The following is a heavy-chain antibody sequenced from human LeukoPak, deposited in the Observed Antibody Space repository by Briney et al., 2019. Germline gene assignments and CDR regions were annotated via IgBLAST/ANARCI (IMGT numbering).Heavy chain of an antibody. J-gene: IGHJ5*02. V-gene: IGHV1-24*01. D-gene: IGHD2-2*01. CDR1: GYTLTVLS. CDR3: ATGARYQTQNWFDP. CDR2: FDPEDGEA. Sequence: ASVKVSCKVSGYTLTVLSMHWVRQAPGKGLEWMGGFDPEDGEAIYAQKFQGRVTMTEDTSTDTAYMELSSLRSEDTAVYYCATGARYQTQNWFDPWGQGTLVTVSS.